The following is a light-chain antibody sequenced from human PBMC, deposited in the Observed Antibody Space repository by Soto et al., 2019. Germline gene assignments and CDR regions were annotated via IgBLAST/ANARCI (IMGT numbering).Light chain of an antibody. CDR1: SSDVGSYNL. CDR2: EVS. Sequence: QSVLTQPAYVSGSPGQSIPISCNGTSSDVGSYNLVSWYQQHPGKAPKLMIYEVSKRPSGVSNRFSGSKSGNTASLTISGLQAEDEADYYCCSYAGSSTPYVFGTGTRSPS. V-gene: IGLV2-23*02. J-gene: IGLJ1*01. CDR3: CSYAGSSTPYV.